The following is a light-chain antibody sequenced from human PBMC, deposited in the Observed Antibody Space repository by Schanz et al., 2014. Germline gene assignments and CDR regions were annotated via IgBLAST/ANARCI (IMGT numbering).Light chain of an antibody. CDR3: QSYDSSLSGSVV. CDR1: SSNIGAGYD. CDR2: GNN. V-gene: IGLV1-40*01. Sequence: QSVLTQPPSVSGAPGQRVTISCTGSSSNIGAGYDVHWYQHLPGTAPKLLIYGNNNRPSGVPDRISGSKSGTSASLAITGLRAEDEADYYCQSYDSSLSGSVVFGGGTKLTVL. J-gene: IGLJ2*01.